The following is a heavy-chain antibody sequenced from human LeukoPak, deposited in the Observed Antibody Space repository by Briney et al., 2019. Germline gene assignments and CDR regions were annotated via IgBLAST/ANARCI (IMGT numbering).Heavy chain of an antibody. CDR1: GGSISSYY. CDR3: ATRSGSTWRGYYYYYMDV. Sequence: KPSETLSLTCTVSGGSISSYYWSWLRQPPGKGLEWIGYIYYSGSTNYNPSLKSRVTISVDTSKNQFSLKLSSVTAADTAVYYCATRSGSTWRGYYYYYMDVWGKGTTVTVSS. CDR2: IYYSGST. J-gene: IGHJ6*03. D-gene: IGHD3-10*01. V-gene: IGHV4-59*01.